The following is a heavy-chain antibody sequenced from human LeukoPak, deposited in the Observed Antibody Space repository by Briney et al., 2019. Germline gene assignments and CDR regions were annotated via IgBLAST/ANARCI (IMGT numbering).Heavy chain of an antibody. J-gene: IGHJ4*02. CDR3: ARDMWGTFDY. V-gene: IGHV3-74*01. Sequence: GGSLRLSCAASGFDFRKFWMHWVRQAPGEGPVWVSRMSPDGSATFYADSVKGRFTISRDNAENTLYLQMSSLRAEDTAVYYCARDMWGTFDYWGQGALVTVSS. D-gene: IGHD7-27*01. CDR2: MSPDGSAT. CDR1: GFDFRKFW.